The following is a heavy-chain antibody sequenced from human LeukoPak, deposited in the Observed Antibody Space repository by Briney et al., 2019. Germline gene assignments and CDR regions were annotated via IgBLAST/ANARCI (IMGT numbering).Heavy chain of an antibody. V-gene: IGHV3-7*01. J-gene: IGHJ5*02. D-gene: IGHD3-22*01. CDR1: GFTFSSYW. CDR3: ARPSGYYYANWFDP. CDR2: IKQDGSEK. Sequence: PGGSLRLSCAASGFTFSSYWMSWVRQAPGKGLEWVANIKQDGSEKYYVDSVKGRFTISRDNAKNSLYLQMNSLRAEDTAVYYCARPSGYYYANWFDPWGQGTLVTVSS.